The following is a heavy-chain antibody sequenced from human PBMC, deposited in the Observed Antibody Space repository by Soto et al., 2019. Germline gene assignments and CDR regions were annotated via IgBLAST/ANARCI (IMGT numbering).Heavy chain of an antibody. CDR3: ARAFSLIRAPPPY. J-gene: IGHJ4*02. D-gene: IGHD3-16*01. V-gene: IGHV1-18*04. CDR1: GYTFSNYA. Sequence: GASVKVSCKTSGYTFSNYAISWARQAPGQGLEWMGWVSPYNGNANYTEKFQGRVSMTTDTSTTTAYMELTSLTSDDTAIYYCARAFSLIRAPPPYGGRGPRVTVP. CDR2: VSPYNGNA.